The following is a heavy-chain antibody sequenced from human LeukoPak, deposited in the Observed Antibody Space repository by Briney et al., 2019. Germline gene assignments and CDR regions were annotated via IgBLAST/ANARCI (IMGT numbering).Heavy chain of an antibody. Sequence: PSETLSLTCTVSGDSINSGDYYWSWTRQPPGNGLEWIGYIYYSGSTYYNPSLKSRVTISVDTSKNQFSLKLSSVTAADTAVYYCARDNGYGQLDSWGQGTLVTVSS. CDR3: ARDNGYGQLDS. CDR1: GDSINSGDYY. V-gene: IGHV4-30-4*01. CDR2: IYYSGST. D-gene: IGHD2-15*01. J-gene: IGHJ4*02.